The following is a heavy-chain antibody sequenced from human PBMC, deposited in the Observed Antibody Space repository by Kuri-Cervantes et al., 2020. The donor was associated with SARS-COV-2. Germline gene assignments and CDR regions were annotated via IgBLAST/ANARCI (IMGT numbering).Heavy chain of an antibody. CDR1: GFTFNTYN. CDR2: IRYDGSNK. Sequence: GGSLRLSCTASGFTFNTYNMKWVRQAPGKGLEWVAFIRYDGSNKYYADSVKGRFTISRDNSKNTLYLQMNSLRAEDTAAYYCATALLSYYFDYWGQGTLVTVSS. V-gene: IGHV3-30*02. J-gene: IGHJ4*02. D-gene: IGHD3-10*01. CDR3: ATALLSYYFDY.